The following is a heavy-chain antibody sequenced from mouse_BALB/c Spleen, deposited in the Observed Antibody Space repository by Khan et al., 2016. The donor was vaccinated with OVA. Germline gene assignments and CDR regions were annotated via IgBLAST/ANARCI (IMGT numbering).Heavy chain of an antibody. J-gene: IGHJ3*01. CDR3: TRLAYYYNSEGFAY. Sequence: EVQVVESGGYLVKPGGSLKLSCAASGFTFSTYGMSWVRQTPDMRLEWVATISTGGHYTYYPDSVKGRFTISRDNAKNTLYLQMSSLKSEDTAIFYCTRLAYYYNSEGFAYWGQGTLVTVSA. CDR2: ISTGGHYT. D-gene: IGHD1-1*01. CDR1: GFTFSTYG. V-gene: IGHV5-6*01.